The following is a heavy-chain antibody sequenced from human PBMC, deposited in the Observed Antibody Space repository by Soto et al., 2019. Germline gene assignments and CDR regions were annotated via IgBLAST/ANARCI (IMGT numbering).Heavy chain of an antibody. Sequence: PGGSLRLSCAASGFTFSDYYISWVRQAPGRGLEWLSYISQTGAYTNYADSVRGRFTISRDNARNSLYLQMNSLRAEDTAVYYCTRAGMWFGQLYWGQGSLVTVSS. V-gene: IGHV3-11*06. CDR3: TRAGMWFGQLY. D-gene: IGHD3-10*01. J-gene: IGHJ4*02. CDR2: ISQTGAYT. CDR1: GFTFSDYY.